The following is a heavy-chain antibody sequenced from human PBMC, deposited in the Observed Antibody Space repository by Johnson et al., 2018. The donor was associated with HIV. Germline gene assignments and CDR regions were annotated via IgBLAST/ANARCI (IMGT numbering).Heavy chain of an antibody. D-gene: IGHD6-19*01. Sequence: QVQLVESGGGVVQPGRSLRLSCAASGFTFSTYAMHWVRQAPGKGLEWVAVIWYDGSNKYYADSVKGLFTISRDKAKNSLYLQMHSLRPEDTALYYCAKDIFGGSGWHAFDIWRQGTVVSVSS. V-gene: IGHV3-30*04. CDR2: IWYDGSNK. J-gene: IGHJ3*02. CDR1: GFTFSTYA. CDR3: AKDIFGGSGWHAFDI.